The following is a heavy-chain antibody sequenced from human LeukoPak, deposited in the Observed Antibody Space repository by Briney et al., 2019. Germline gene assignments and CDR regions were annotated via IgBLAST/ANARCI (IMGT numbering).Heavy chain of an antibody. CDR2: ISSSSKDI. Sequence: PGGSLRLPCAASGFTFTSHTMTWVRQAPGKGLEWVSLISSSSKDISYADSVKGRFTISRDNAKNSLYLQMNSLRAEDTAVYYCARDGQVGATIFWDYWGQGTLVTVSS. CDR1: GFTFTSHT. V-gene: IGHV3-21*01. CDR3: ARDGQVGATIFWDY. J-gene: IGHJ4*02. D-gene: IGHD1-26*01.